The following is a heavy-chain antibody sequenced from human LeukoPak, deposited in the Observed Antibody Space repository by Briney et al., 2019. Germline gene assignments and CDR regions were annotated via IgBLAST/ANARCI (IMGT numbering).Heavy chain of an antibody. CDR1: GFTFSSYE. J-gene: IGHJ6*02. CDR3: ARDSVWYDSSNGMDV. V-gene: IGHV3-48*03. D-gene: IGHD3-22*01. Sequence: GGSLRLSCAASGFTFSSYEMNWVRQAPGKGLEWVSYISSSGSTIYYADSVKGRFTISRDNAKNSLYLQMNSLRAEDTAVYYCARDSVWYDSSNGMDVWGQGTTVTVSS. CDR2: ISSSGSTI.